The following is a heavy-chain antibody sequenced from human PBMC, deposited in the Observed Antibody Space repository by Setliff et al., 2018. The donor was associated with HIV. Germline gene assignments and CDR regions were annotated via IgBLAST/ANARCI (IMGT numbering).Heavy chain of an antibody. D-gene: IGHD2-2*01. CDR2: IYSGGST. CDR3: AIVVVPAAIFSCLRWFDP. J-gene: IGHJ5*02. V-gene: IGHV3-66*01. Sequence: SLRLPCATSGFTVSSNYMSWVRQAPGKGLEWVSVIYSGGSTYYADSVKGRFTISRDNSKNTLYLQMNSLRAEDTAVYYCAIVVVPAAIFSCLRWFDPWGQGTLVTVSS. CDR1: GFTVSSNY.